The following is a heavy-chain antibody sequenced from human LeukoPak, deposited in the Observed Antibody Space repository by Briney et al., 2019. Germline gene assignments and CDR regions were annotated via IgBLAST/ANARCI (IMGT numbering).Heavy chain of an antibody. CDR3: AKDLPSSYDFWSGLYNWFDP. CDR2: ISGSGGST. V-gene: IGHV3-23*01. Sequence: PGGSLRLSCAASGFTFGSYWMSWVRQAPGKGLEWVSAISGSGGSTYYADSVKGRFTISRDNSKNTLYLQMNSLRAEDTAVYYCAKDLPSSYDFWSGLYNWFDPWGQGTLVTVSS. J-gene: IGHJ5*02. CDR1: GFTFGSYW. D-gene: IGHD3-3*01.